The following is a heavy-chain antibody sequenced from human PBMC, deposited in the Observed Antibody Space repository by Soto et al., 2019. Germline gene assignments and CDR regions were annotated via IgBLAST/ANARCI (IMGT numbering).Heavy chain of an antibody. D-gene: IGHD6-13*01. Sequence: ASVKVSCKASGYTFTGYYMHWVRQAPGQGLEWMGWINPNSGGTNYAQKFQGWVTMTRDTSISTAYMELSRLRPDDTAVYYCARVSSSWYPYYFDYWGQGTLVTVSS. CDR1: GYTFTGYY. V-gene: IGHV1-2*04. J-gene: IGHJ4*02. CDR3: ARVSSSWYPYYFDY. CDR2: INPNSGGT.